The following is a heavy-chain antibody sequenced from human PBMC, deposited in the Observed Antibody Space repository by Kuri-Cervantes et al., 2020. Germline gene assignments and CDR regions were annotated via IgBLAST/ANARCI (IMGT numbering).Heavy chain of an antibody. CDR2: INPHGGST. V-gene: IGHV1-46*01. J-gene: IGHJ6*02. D-gene: IGHD6-13*01. Sequence: SVKVSCKASGYAFTTYYIHWVRRAPGQGLEWMGIINPHGGSTSYYSERFQGRVTMTRDTSTSTAYMELGRLRSDDTAVYYCAREDESSSSWYGGVYYYYYYGMDVWGQGTTVTVSS. CDR3: AREDESSSSWYGGVYYYYYYGMDV. CDR1: GYAFTTYY.